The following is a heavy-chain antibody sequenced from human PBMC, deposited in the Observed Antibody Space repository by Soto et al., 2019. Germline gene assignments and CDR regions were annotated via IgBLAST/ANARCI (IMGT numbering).Heavy chain of an antibody. D-gene: IGHD3-10*01. J-gene: IGHJ4*02. Sequence: TETLSLTCVVSGYSISSGYYWGWIRQPPGKGLEWIGSIYHSGSTYYNPSLKSRVTISVDTSKNQFSLKLSSVTAADTAVYYCARVPSDYYGSGTFDYWGQGTLVTVSS. CDR1: GYSISSGYY. CDR2: IYHSGST. CDR3: ARVPSDYYGSGTFDY. V-gene: IGHV4-38-2*01.